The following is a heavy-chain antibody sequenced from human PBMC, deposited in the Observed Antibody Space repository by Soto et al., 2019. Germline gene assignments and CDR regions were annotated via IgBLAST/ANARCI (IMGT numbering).Heavy chain of an antibody. Sequence: EVQLLESGGGLVQPGGSLRLSCAASGFTFSSYGMSWVRQAPGKGLEWVSALSHSGGNTYYADSVKGRFAISRDNSKNTLYLQMNSLRAEDTAVYYCAREPRYCRSGSCSITGDAFDIWGQGTMVTVSS. CDR3: AREPRYCRSGSCSITGDAFDI. CDR2: LSHSGGNT. J-gene: IGHJ3*02. D-gene: IGHD2-15*01. CDR1: GFTFSSYG. V-gene: IGHV3-23*01.